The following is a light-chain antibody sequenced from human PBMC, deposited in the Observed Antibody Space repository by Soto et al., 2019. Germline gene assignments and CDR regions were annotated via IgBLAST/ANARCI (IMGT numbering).Light chain of an antibody. V-gene: IGKV4-1*01. J-gene: IGKJ1*01. CDR2: CAS. CDR1: RTVFYDSNKKNF. CDR3: QQYYDTPPT. Sequence: DIVMTQSPDSLAVSLGERATINCKSSRTVFYDSNKKNFLAWYQQKAGQPPRLLIYCASTRESGVPDRFSGSGSGTNFTLTISSLQAEDVAVYFCQQYYDTPPTFGQGTKVEIK.